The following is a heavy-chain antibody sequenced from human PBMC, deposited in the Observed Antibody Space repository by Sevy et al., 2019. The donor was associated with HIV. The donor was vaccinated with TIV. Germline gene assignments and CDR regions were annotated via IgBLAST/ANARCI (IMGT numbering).Heavy chain of an antibody. V-gene: IGHV3-74*01. CDR2: INSDGSKT. CDR3: ARDKSATAVDY. CDR1: GFTFSSYW. J-gene: IGHJ4*02. Sequence: GGSLRLACAASGFTFSSYWMHWVRQAPGKGLVWVSHINSDGSKTGYADSVKGRFTITRDNAKNTLYLQMNSLRAEDTAVYYYARDKSATAVDYWAQGTLVTVSS. D-gene: IGHD6-25*01.